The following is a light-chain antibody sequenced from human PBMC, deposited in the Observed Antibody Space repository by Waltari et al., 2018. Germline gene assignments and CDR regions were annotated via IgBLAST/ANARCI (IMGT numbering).Light chain of an antibody. CDR1: SSNIGGTDD. CDR2: DVT. J-gene: IGLJ2*01. CDR3: SSYTTNKTPV. V-gene: IGLV2-14*03. Sequence: QPALTQPASVSGSPGQSNTIPCTGSSSNIGGTDDFSWYQQHPGKAPKLIIYDVTKRPSGISSRFSGSKSGNTASLTISGLQAEDEADYYCSSYTTNKTPVIGGGTKVTVL.